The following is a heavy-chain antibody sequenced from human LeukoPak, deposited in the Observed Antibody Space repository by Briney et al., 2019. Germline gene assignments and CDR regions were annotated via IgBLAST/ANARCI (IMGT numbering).Heavy chain of an antibody. CDR3: ARGGLDGDYFDY. Sequence: ASVKVSCKASGYTFTSYDINWVRQATGQGLEWMGWMNPNSGNTGYAQKFQGRVTMTRNTSISTVYMELSSLRSEDTAVYYCARGGLDGDYFDYWGQGTLVTVSS. CDR2: MNPNSGNT. D-gene: IGHD4-17*01. J-gene: IGHJ4*02. V-gene: IGHV1-8*01. CDR1: GYTFTSYD.